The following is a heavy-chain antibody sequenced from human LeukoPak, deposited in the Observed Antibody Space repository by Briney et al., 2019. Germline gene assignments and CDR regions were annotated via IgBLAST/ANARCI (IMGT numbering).Heavy chain of an antibody. J-gene: IGHJ5*02. CDR3: AREAGTVVIGRFDH. CDR1: GIPFTRNG. Sequence: PGGSLRLSCAASGIPFTRNGMHWVRQAPGKGLEWVAFIQYDAINIKYGDSVKGRFTISRHNSKNTLYLQMNSLTPEDTAVYYCAREAGTVVIGRFDHWGQGTLVTVSS. V-gene: IGHV3-30*02. CDR2: IQYDAINI. D-gene: IGHD2-15*01.